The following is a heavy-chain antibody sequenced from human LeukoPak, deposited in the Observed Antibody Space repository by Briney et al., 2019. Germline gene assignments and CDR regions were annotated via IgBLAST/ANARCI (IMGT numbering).Heavy chain of an antibody. CDR3: ASSPRGSIAARPPKY. CDR2: INHSGST. Sequence: SETLSLTCAVYGGSFSGYYWSWIRQPPGKGLEWIGEINHSGSTNYNPSLKSRVTISVDTSKNQFSLKLSSVTAADTAVYYCASSPRGSIAARPPKYWGQGTLVTVSS. V-gene: IGHV4-34*01. D-gene: IGHD6-6*01. J-gene: IGHJ4*02. CDR1: GGSFSGYY.